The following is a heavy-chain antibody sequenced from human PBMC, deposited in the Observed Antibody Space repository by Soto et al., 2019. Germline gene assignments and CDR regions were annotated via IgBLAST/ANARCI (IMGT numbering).Heavy chain of an antibody. Sequence: SETLSLNCSIPSASIRSNYWWSQVCHTPGKGLEWIGEIYHSGSTNYYPYIRRRDNISADKTKNQFSLKLNSLTAADTAVYYCARDAQSWFDPWGQG. CDR2: IYHSGST. J-gene: IGHJ5*02. V-gene: IGHV4-4*02. CDR3: ARDAQSWFDP. CDR1: SASIRSNYW.